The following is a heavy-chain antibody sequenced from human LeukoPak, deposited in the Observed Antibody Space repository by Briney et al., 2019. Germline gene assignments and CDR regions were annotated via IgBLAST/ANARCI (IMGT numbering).Heavy chain of an antibody. D-gene: IGHD2-2*02. V-gene: IGHV3-30-3*01. CDR2: ISYDGTNK. CDR3: ARRPHCSSTSCYTTDNYMDV. Sequence: HPGGSLRLSCAASRFIFSGHAMHWVRQAPGKGLEWVTLISYDGTNKYYADSVKGRFTISRDNSDNTLYLQMNSLRAEDTAVYYCARRPHCSSTSCYTTDNYMDVWGKGTTVTVSS. J-gene: IGHJ6*03. CDR1: RFIFSGHA.